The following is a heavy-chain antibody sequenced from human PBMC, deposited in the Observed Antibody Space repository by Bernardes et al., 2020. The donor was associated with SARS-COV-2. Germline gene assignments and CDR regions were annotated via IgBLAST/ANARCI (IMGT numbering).Heavy chain of an antibody. CDR1: GFTFSNYA. V-gene: IGHV3-23*01. CDR3: AKDRRRYCSSTSCHYYYYGMDV. J-gene: IGHJ6*02. Sequence: GSLRLSCAASGFTFSNYAMSWVRQAPGKGLEWVSDISGPGRTYYADSVRGRFTISRDNSKNTLYLQMNSLRAEDTAVYYCAKDRRRYCSSTSCHYYYYGMDVWGQGTTVTVSS. CDR2: ISGPGRT. D-gene: IGHD2-2*01.